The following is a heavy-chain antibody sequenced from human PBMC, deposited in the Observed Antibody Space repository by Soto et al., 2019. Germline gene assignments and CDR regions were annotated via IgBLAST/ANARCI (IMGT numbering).Heavy chain of an antibody. J-gene: IGHJ6*03. CDR2: FDPEYGKT. CDR3: ATDEGDSFNFNYNYMDV. V-gene: IGHV1-24*01. D-gene: IGHD3-16*01. Sequence: ASVKVFCKVSGRTLSEISIHWVRQAPGRGPEWMGGFDPEYGKTTYAQKFQGRFTMTEDTSTDTAYMELSSLRADDTAVYYCATDEGDSFNFNYNYMDVWGKGTTVTVSS. CDR1: GRTLSEIS.